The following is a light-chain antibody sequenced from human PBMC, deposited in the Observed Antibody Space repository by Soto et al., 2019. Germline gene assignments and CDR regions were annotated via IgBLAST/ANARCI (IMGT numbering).Light chain of an antibody. V-gene: IGLV2-14*01. CDR3: NSYTSASFYV. J-gene: IGLJ1*01. CDR2: EVT. CDR1: TSDIAGYNY. Sequence: QSALAQPASVSGSPGQSIIISCTGTTSDIAGYNYVSWYQQHPGKAPKLLIYEVTSRASGVSHRFSGSKSGNTASLTISGLQAEDEAEYYCNSYTSASFYVFGTGTKVT.